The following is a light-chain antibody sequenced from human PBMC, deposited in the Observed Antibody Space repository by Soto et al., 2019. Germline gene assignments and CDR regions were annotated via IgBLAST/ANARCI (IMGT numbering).Light chain of an antibody. J-gene: IGKJ2*01. CDR3: QQYNNWFFT. Sequence: EIVMTQSPATLSVSPGERVTLSCRASQSVSINLAWYQQKPGQVPRLLIYDASTRAAGIPARFSGSGSGTEFTLIISSLQSEDSAVYYCQQYNNWFFTFGQGTRLEIK. CDR1: QSVSIN. V-gene: IGKV3D-15*01. CDR2: DAS.